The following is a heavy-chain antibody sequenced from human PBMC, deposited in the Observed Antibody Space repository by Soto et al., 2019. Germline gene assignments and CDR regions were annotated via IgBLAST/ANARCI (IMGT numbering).Heavy chain of an antibody. CDR3: AARIIADNDY. Sequence: GGSLRLSCAASGFVFSRCAMHWVRQAPGKGLEFISAISPDGDDTYYGNSVKGRFTISRDNSRDTLYLQMGSLRAEDMAVYYCAARIIADNDYWGQGTQVTVSS. V-gene: IGHV3-64*01. J-gene: IGHJ4*02. CDR1: GFVFSRCA. CDR2: ISPDGDDT. D-gene: IGHD1-20*01.